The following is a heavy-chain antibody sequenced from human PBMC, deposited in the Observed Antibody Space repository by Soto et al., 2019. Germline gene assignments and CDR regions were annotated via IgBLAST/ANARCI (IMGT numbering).Heavy chain of an antibody. D-gene: IGHD6-19*01. J-gene: IGHJ3*02. V-gene: IGHV3-30-3*01. CDR1: GFTFSSYA. Sequence: QVQLVESGGGVVQPGRSLRLSCAASGFTFSSYAMHWVRQAPGKGLEWVAVISYDGINKYYADSVKGRFTISRDNSKNTLYLQMNSLRAEDTAVYYCVRSRGQWLDDAFDIWGQGTMVTVSS. CDR3: VRSRGQWLDDAFDI. CDR2: ISYDGINK.